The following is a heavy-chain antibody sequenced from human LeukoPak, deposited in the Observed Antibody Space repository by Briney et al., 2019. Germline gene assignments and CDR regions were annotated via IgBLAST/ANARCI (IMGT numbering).Heavy chain of an antibody. J-gene: IGHJ4*02. D-gene: IGHD6-13*01. Sequence: SETLSLTCTVSGGSINSYYWSWIRQPPGKGLEWIGYIYYSGSTNYNPSLKSRVTISVDTSKYQFSLRLSSVTAADTAVYYCARVTGYMTEDYFDYWGQGTLITVSS. CDR1: GGSINSYY. V-gene: IGHV4-59*01. CDR2: IYYSGST. CDR3: ARVTGYMTEDYFDY.